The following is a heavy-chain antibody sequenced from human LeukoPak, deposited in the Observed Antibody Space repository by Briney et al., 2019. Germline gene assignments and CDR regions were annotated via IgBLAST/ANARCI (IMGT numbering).Heavy chain of an antibody. Sequence: SETLSLTCTVSGGSISSSSYYWGWIRQPPGKGLEWIGSIYYSGSTYYNPSLKSRVTISVDTSKNQFSLKLSSVTAADTAVYYYARLPLEGGAFDIWGQGTMVTVSS. CDR3: ARLPLEGGAFDI. CDR2: IYYSGST. V-gene: IGHV4-39*01. D-gene: IGHD1-1*01. CDR1: GGSISSSSYY. J-gene: IGHJ3*02.